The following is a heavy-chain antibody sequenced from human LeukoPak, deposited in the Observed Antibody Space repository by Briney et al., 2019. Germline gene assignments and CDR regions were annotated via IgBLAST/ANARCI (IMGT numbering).Heavy chain of an antibody. CDR1: GFTFGDYW. CDR2: INQDGSEK. V-gene: IGHV3-7*01. Sequence: GGSLRLSCAVSGFTFGDYWMTWVRQAPGKGLEWVANINQDGSEKNYVDSVKGRFTISRDNAKNSLYVQMSSLRVEDTAVYYCVGGDSRELWGQGTLVTVSS. CDR3: VGGDSREL. J-gene: IGHJ4*02. D-gene: IGHD3-22*01.